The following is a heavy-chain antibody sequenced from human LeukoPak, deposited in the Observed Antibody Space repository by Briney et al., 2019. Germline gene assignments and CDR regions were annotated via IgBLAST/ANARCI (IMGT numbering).Heavy chain of an antibody. CDR2: MNPNSGNT. Sequence: ASVKVSCKASGYTFTSCDINWVRQATGQGLEWMGWMNPNSGNTGYAQKFQGRVTMTRNTSISTAYMELSSLRSEDTAVYYCARGRGNWNDDYFDYWGQGTLVTVSS. V-gene: IGHV1-8*01. D-gene: IGHD1-20*01. J-gene: IGHJ4*02. CDR1: GYTFTSCD. CDR3: ARGRGNWNDDYFDY.